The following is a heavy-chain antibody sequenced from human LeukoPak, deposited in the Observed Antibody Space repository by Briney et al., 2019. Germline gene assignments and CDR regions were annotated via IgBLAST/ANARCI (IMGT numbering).Heavy chain of an antibody. Sequence: ASVKVSCKASGYTFTGYYMHWVRQAPGQGLEWMGWINPNSGGTNYAQKFQGWVTMTRDTSISTAYMELSRLRFDDTAVYYCARGLYYYYGSGSYSQGVFDYWGQGTLVTVSS. J-gene: IGHJ4*02. V-gene: IGHV1-2*04. D-gene: IGHD3-10*01. CDR2: INPNSGGT. CDR3: ARGLYYYYGSGSYSQGVFDY. CDR1: GYTFTGYY.